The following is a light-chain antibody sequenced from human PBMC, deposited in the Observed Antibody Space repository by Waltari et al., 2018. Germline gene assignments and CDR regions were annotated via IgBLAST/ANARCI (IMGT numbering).Light chain of an antibody. Sequence: DIVLTQSPVILSLSPGERASLSCRASQSVNNYLDWYQQKPGQAPRLLIYDTSNRATGSPARFSGSGFATDFTLTISSLEPDDFAVYYCQQRRNWPLTFGGGTKVEIK. CDR1: QSVNNY. J-gene: IGKJ4*01. CDR2: DTS. V-gene: IGKV3-11*01. CDR3: QQRRNWPLT.